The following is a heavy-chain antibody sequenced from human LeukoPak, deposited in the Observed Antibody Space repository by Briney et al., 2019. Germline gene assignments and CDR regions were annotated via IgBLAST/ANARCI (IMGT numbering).Heavy chain of an antibody. Sequence: KSSETLSLTCAVYGGSFSGYYWSWIRQPPGKGLEWIGEINHSGSTNYNPSLKRRVTISVAPSTNQFSLKLSSVTAADTAVYYCARPRYCSSTSCYTSWFDPWGQGTLVTVSS. CDR3: ARPRYCSSTSCYTSWFDP. V-gene: IGHV4-34*01. CDR2: INHSGST. CDR1: GGSFSGYY. D-gene: IGHD2-2*02. J-gene: IGHJ5*02.